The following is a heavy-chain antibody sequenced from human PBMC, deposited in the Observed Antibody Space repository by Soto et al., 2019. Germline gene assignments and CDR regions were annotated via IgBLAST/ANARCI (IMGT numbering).Heavy chain of an antibody. D-gene: IGHD2-15*01. J-gene: IGHJ5*02. V-gene: IGHV4-59*01. CDR3: AKEFCDPNGCYGRWLDP. CDR1: GGSISSFY. Sequence: VQLQESGPGLAKPSETLSLTCTVSGGSISSFYWSWNRQPPGKGLEWIGNVFYSGSTIYNPSLKSRVTISVDTSKNQFSLKLSSVTAADTAVYYCAKEFCDPNGCYGRWLDPWGQGTLVTVSS. CDR2: VFYSGST.